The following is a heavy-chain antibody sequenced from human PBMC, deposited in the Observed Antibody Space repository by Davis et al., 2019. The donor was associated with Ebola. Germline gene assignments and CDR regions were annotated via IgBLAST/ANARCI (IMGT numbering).Heavy chain of an antibody. J-gene: IGHJ4*02. D-gene: IGHD3-10*01. CDR2: LNRYGSST. CDR1: SFLFSSYG. CDR3: ARRGEASPASGKYYFDY. Sequence: GESLKISCAASSFLFSSYGMNWVRQAPGKGLEWVSGLNRYGSSTFYADSVKGRFTISRDNSKSTLYLQMNSLRAEDTAVYYCARRGEASPASGKYYFDYWGQGTLVTVSS. V-gene: IGHV3-23*01.